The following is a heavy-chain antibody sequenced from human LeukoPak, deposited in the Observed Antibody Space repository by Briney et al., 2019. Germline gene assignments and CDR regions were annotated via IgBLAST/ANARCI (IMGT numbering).Heavy chain of an antibody. CDR1: GYTFTVYY. V-gene: IGHV1-2*02. D-gene: IGHD3-9*01. Sequence: GASVTVSFTASGYTFTVYYTHWVRQAPGQGLEWMGWINLNSGGTNDAQKFQGRVTMTRDTSISTAYMELSRLRSDDTAVYYCARSPDILTGENFDYWGQGTLVTVSS. J-gene: IGHJ4*02. CDR3: ARSPDILTGENFDY. CDR2: INLNSGGT.